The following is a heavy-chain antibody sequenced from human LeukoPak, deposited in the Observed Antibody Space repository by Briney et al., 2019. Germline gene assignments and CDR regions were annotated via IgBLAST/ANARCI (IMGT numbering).Heavy chain of an antibody. CDR1: RDSVSSIIVA. CDR2: TYYRSKWYY. Sequence: SQTLSLTCAISRDSVSSIIVAWNWIRQSPSRGLGWLGRTYYRSKWYYEYAVSVKGRININPDPSKNQFSLQLNSVTPEDTAVYYCALARSEYHYGMDVWGQGTTVTVSS. J-gene: IGHJ6*02. V-gene: IGHV6-1*01. CDR3: ALARSEYHYGMDV.